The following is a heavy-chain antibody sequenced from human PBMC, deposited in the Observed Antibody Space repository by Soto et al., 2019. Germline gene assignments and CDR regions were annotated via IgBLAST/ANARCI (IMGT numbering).Heavy chain of an antibody. V-gene: IGHV1-69*02. CDR2: IIPSLGIA. Sequence: QVQLVQSGAEVKKPGSSVKVSCKASVGTFSSYTVSWVRQAPGQGLEWMGRIIPSLGIANYAQKFQGRVTCTADKSTSTAYMELSSLRSEDTAVYYCARAIDYYYYMDVWGKGTTVTVSS. J-gene: IGHJ6*03. CDR3: ARAIDYYYYMDV. D-gene: IGHD2-2*01. CDR1: VGTFSSYT.